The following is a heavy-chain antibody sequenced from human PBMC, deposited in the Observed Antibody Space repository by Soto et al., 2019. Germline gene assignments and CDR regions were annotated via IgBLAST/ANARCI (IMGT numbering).Heavy chain of an antibody. Sequence: SVKVSCKASGGTFSSYAISWVRQAPGQGLGWMGGIIPIFGTANYAQKFQGRVTITADESTSTAYMELSSLRSEDTAVYYCARGPVPAAATDYWGQGTLVTVSS. V-gene: IGHV1-69*13. CDR1: GGTFSSYA. D-gene: IGHD2-2*01. CDR3: ARGPVPAAATDY. CDR2: IIPIFGTA. J-gene: IGHJ4*02.